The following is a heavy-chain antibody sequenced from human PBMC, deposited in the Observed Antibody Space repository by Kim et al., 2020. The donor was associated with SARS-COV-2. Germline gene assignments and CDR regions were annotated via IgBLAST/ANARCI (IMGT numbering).Heavy chain of an antibody. CDR3: AQETYGDYEALEY. D-gene: IGHD4-17*01. V-gene: IGHV3-23*01. J-gene: IGHJ4*02. Sequence: YADSVKGRFTISRANARDTIYLPMNTLRAEDTAVYYWAQETYGDYEALEYWGQGTLVTVSS.